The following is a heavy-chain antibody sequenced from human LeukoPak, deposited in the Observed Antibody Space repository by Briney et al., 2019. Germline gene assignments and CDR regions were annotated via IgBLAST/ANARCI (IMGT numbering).Heavy chain of an antibody. V-gene: IGHV1-18*01. CDR3: ARDSRITIFGVVIIEAYYYGMDV. Sequence: ASVKVSCKASGYTFTSYDINWVRQATGQGLEWMGWISAYNGNTNYAQKLQGRVTMTTDTSTSTAYMELRSLRSDDTAVYYCARDSRITIFGVVIIEAYYYGMDVWGQGTTVTVSS. CDR2: ISAYNGNT. J-gene: IGHJ6*02. D-gene: IGHD3-3*01. CDR1: GYTFTSYD.